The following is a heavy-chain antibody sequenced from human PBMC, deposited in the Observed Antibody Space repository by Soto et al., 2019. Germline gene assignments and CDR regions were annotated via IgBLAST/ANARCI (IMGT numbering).Heavy chain of an antibody. V-gene: IGHV3-23*01. CDR3: VKNECSGWYFEY. Sequence: EVQLWESGGGLVQPGGSLRLSCAASGFIFSNYAMTWVRQAPGKGLEWVSSISDTGATILYTDSVKGRFTISRDNAKNTLYQQMNSQRAEDTARYYCVKNECSGWYFEYWGQGTLVTVSS. J-gene: IGHJ4*02. CDR2: ISDTGATI. CDR1: GFIFSNYA. D-gene: IGHD6-19*01.